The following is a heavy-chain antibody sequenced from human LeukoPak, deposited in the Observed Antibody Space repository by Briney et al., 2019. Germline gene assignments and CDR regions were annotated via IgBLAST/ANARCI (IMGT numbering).Heavy chain of an antibody. J-gene: IGHJ4*02. V-gene: IGHV1-69*05. CDR2: IIPFFGTA. CDR3: AAGLWFGEYIFDY. D-gene: IGHD3-10*01. CDR1: GGTFSSYA. Sequence: SVKVSCKASGGTFSSYAISWVRQAPGQGLEWMGGIIPFFGTANYAQKFQGRVTITTDESTSTAYMELSSLRSEDTAVYYCAAGLWFGEYIFDYWGQGTLVTVSS.